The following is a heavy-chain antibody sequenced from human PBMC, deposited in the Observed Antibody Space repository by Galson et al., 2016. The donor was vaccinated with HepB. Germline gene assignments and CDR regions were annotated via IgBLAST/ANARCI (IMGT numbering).Heavy chain of an antibody. V-gene: IGHV3-23*01. D-gene: IGHD1-1*01. CDR2: ISGSGDGT. CDR3: AKFWDSGRCFYY. Sequence: SLRLSCAASGFTFSSYALSWVRQAPGKGLEWVSSISGSGDGTYYADSVKGRFTISRDNAKNTLDLQMNSLRAEDTAVYYCAKFWDSGRCFYYWGQGTLVTVSS. CDR1: GFTFSSYA. J-gene: IGHJ4*02.